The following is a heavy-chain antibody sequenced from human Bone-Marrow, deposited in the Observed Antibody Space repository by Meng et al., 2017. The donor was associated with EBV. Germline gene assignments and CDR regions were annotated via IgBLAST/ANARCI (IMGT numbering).Heavy chain of an antibody. J-gene: IGHJ4*02. CDR3: ARGDRGRQLVPGRPIYFDY. V-gene: IGHV4-34*01. CDR1: WRSFSGYY. D-gene: IGHD6-6*01. Sequence: QRQQWAAGLWKPSVRLPLPCGVEWRSFSGYYWSWVPQAPGKGLEWIGEHNHSGSTNDNPSLKSRVTISVDTSKNQFSLKLSSVTAADTAVYYCARGDRGRQLVPGRPIYFDYWGQGTLVTVSS. CDR2: HNHSGST.